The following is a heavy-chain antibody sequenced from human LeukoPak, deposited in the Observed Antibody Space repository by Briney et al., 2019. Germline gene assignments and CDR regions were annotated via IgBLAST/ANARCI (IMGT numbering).Heavy chain of an antibody. Sequence: GGSLRLSCAASEFTFSSYGMHWVRQAPGKGLEWVAVIWYDGSNKYYADSVKGRFTISRDNSKNTLYLQMNSLRAEDTAVYYCARVGYSSSLYPYYDYMDVWGKGTTVTVSS. V-gene: IGHV3-33*01. CDR1: EFTFSSYG. D-gene: IGHD6-13*01. J-gene: IGHJ6*03. CDR2: IWYDGSNK. CDR3: ARVGYSSSLYPYYDYMDV.